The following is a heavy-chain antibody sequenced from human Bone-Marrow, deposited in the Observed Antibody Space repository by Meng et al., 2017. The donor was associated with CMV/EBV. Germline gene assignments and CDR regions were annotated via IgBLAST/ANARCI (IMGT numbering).Heavy chain of an antibody. V-gene: IGHV3-23*01. J-gene: IGHJ4*02. CDR1: GFTFSSYA. Sequence: GESLKISCAASGFTFSSYAMSWVRQAPGKGLEWVSAISGSGGSTYYADSVKGRFTISRDNSKNTLYLQMNSLRAEDTAVYYCAKVHYYDSSGPVGMGVDYWGQGTLVTVSS. D-gene: IGHD3-22*01. CDR2: ISGSGGST. CDR3: AKVHYYDSSGPVGMGVDY.